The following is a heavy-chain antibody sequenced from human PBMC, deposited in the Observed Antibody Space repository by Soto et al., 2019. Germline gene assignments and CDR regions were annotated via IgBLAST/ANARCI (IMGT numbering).Heavy chain of an antibody. V-gene: IGHV1-2*02. CDR3: ARVDGSGTHYYYGMDV. CDR2: INPNSGGT. Sequence: QVQLVQSGAEVKKPGASVKVSCKASGYTFTGYYMHWVRQAPGQGLEWMGWINPNSGGTNYAQKFQGRVTMTRDTSISTAYMELSRLRSDDTAVYDCARVDGSGTHYYYGMDVWGQGTTVTVSS. CDR1: GYTFTGYY. J-gene: IGHJ6*02. D-gene: IGHD3-10*01.